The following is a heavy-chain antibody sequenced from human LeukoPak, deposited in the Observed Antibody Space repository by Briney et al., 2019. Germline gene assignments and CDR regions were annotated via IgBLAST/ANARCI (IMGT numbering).Heavy chain of an antibody. CDR2: IWYDGSNK. CDR3: ARDRGYYGSGSYQTKNWFDP. V-gene: IGHV3-33*01. J-gene: IGHJ5*02. CDR1: GFTFSGSG. Sequence: PGGSLRLSCEVSGFTFSGSGFHWVRQAPGKGLEWVAVIWYDGSNKYYADSVRGRFTISRDNSKNTVYLQMNSLRAEDTAVYYCARDRGYYGSGSYQTKNWFDPWGQGTLVTVSS. D-gene: IGHD3-10*01.